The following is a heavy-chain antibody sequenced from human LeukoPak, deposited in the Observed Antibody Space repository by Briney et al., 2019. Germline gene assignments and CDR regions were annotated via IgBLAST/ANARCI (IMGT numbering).Heavy chain of an antibody. CDR2: ISWNSGNI. J-gene: IGHJ3*02. V-gene: IGHV3-9*03. CDR3: AKDIGDYVWGSYRSVAFDI. Sequence: PGGSLRLSCAASGFTFDDYAMHWVRQAPGKGLEWVSGISWNSGNIGYADSVKGRFTISRDNAKNSLYLQMNSLRAEDMALYYCAKDIGDYVWGSYRSVAFDIWGQGTMVTVSS. D-gene: IGHD3-16*02. CDR1: GFTFDDYA.